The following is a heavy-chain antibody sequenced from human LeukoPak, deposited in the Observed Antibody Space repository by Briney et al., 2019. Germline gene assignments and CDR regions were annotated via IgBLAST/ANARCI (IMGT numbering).Heavy chain of an antibody. CDR1: GFTFSSYA. J-gene: IGHJ4*02. D-gene: IGHD3-3*01. CDR3: ARLYYDFWSGYYTHFDY. CDR2: ISYDGRNE. V-gene: IGHV3-30*04. Sequence: GGSLRLSCAAAGFTFSSYAMHWVRQAPGKGLEWVAVISYDGRNEFYADSVKGRFTISRDSSNNTLYLRMSSLRPEDTAVYFCARLYYDFWSGYYTHFDYWGQGTLVTVSS.